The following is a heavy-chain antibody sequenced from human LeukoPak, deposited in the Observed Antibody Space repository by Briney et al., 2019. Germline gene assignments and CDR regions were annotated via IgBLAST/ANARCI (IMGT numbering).Heavy chain of an antibody. CDR1: GGSFSGYY. CDR3: AGGRRRDGPTGDY. J-gene: IGHJ4*02. CDR2: INHSGST. D-gene: IGHD5-24*01. V-gene: IGHV4-34*01. Sequence: SETLSLTCAVYGGSFSGYYWSWIRQPPGKGLEWIGEINHSGSTNYNPSLKSRVTISVDTSKNQFSLKLSSVTAADTAVYYCAGGRRRDGPTGDYWGQGTLVTVSS.